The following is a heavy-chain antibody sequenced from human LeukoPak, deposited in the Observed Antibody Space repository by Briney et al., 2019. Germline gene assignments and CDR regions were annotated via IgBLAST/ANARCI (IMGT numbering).Heavy chain of an antibody. D-gene: IGHD6-13*01. Sequence: GGSLRLSCAASGFTFSSYDMHWVRQATGKGLEWVSAIGTAGDTYYPGSVKGRFTISRENAKNSLYLQTNSLRAEDTAVYYCARGGNSSSWYNFDYWGQGTLVTVSS. CDR2: IGTAGDT. V-gene: IGHV3-13*01. CDR1: GFTFSSYD. CDR3: ARGGNSSSWYNFDY. J-gene: IGHJ4*02.